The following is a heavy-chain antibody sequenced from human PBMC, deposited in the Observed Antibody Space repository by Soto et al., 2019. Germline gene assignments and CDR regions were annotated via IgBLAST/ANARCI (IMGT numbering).Heavy chain of an antibody. CDR1: GGTFSSYA. CDR2: IIPIFGTA. J-gene: IGHJ6*02. D-gene: IGHD3-22*01. CDR3: ARVLIKGPLRYDSSGYQYYYGMDV. V-gene: IGHV1-69*13. Sequence: ASVKVSCKASGGTFSSYAISWVRQAPGQGLEWMGGIIPIFGTANYAQKFQGRVTITADEFTSTAYMELSSLRSEDTAVYYCARVLIKGPLRYDSSGYQYYYGMDVWGQGTTVTVSS.